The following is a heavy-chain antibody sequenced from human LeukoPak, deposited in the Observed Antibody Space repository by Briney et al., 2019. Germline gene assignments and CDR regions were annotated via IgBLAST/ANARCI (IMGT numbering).Heavy chain of an antibody. CDR2: IIPIFGTA. D-gene: IGHD4-17*01. CDR3: ASDPPTTVTTHFYYYYGMDV. CDR1: GGTFSSYA. Sequence: ASVKVSCKASGGTFSSYAISWVRQAPGQGLEWMGGIIPIFGTANYAQKFQGRVTITADESTSTAYMELSSLRSEDTAVYYCASDPPTTVTTHFYYYYGMDVWGQGTTVTVSS. J-gene: IGHJ6*02. V-gene: IGHV1-69*13.